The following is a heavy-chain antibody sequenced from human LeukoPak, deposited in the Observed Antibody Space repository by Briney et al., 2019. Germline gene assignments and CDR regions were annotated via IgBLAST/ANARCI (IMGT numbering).Heavy chain of an antibody. D-gene: IGHD3-22*01. J-gene: IGHJ4*02. Sequence: GGSLRLSCAASGFTFSSFWMGWVRQAPGKGLEWVAVIWYDGSNKYYADSVKGRFTISRDNSKNTLYLQMNSLRAEDTAVYYCARGYDSSGYYFDYWGQGTLVTVSS. CDR2: IWYDGSNK. V-gene: IGHV3-33*08. CDR1: GFTFSSFW. CDR3: ARGYDSSGYYFDY.